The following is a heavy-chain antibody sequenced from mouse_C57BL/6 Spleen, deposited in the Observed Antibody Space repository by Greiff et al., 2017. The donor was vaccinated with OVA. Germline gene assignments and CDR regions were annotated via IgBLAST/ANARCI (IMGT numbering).Heavy chain of an antibody. J-gene: IGHJ2*01. V-gene: IGHV1-5*01. CDR2: IYPGNSDT. CDR3: TRVGRGYCDY. Sequence: EVQLQQSGTVLARPGASVKMSCKTSGYTFTSYWMHWVKQRPGQGLEWIGAIYPGNSDTSYNQKFKGKANLTAVTSASTAYMELSSLTNEDSAVYYCTRVGRGYCDYWGQGTTLTGSS. D-gene: IGHD4-1*01. CDR1: GYTFTSYW.